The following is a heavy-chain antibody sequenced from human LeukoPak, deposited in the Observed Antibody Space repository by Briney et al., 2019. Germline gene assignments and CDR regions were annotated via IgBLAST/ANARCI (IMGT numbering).Heavy chain of an antibody. CDR3: AKTSLSDPSGHYYYMDV. Sequence: EAGGSLRLSCAASGFTFSSYDMHWVRQAPGKGLEWVAFIRFDGTSEFYADSVKARFTISRDNSQNRVSLQLNNLRIEDTALYYCAKTSLSDPSGHYYYMDVWGKGTTVTVSS. V-gene: IGHV3-30*02. D-gene: IGHD3-3*01. J-gene: IGHJ6*03. CDR2: IRFDGTSE. CDR1: GFTFSSYD.